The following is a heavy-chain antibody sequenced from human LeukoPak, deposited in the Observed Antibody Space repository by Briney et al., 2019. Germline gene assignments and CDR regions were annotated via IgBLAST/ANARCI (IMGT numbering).Heavy chain of an antibody. D-gene: IGHD6-13*01. V-gene: IGHV3-23*01. CDR3: AKATPIAAAGYFDF. CDR2: IRGSGDST. CDR1: GFTFSTYA. J-gene: IGHJ4*02. Sequence: GGSLGLSCAASGFTFSTYAMSWVRQAPGKGLGWVSAIRGSGDSTYYANSVKGRFTISRDNSKNTLYLQMNSLRAEDTAIYYCAKATPIAAAGYFDFWGQGTLVSVSS.